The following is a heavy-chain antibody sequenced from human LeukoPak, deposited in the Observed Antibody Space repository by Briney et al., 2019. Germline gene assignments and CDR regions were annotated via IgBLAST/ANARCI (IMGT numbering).Heavy chain of an antibody. V-gene: IGHV1-18*01. CDR2: ISAYNGNT. D-gene: IGHD3-10*01. Sequence: ASVKVSCKASGYTFTSYGISWVRQAPGQGLEWMGWISAYNGNTNYAQELQGRVTMTTDTSTSTAYMELRSLRSDDTAVYYCARDWSTMVRGVNGYWGQGTLVTVSS. CDR1: GYTFTSYG. J-gene: IGHJ4*02. CDR3: ARDWSTMVRGVNGY.